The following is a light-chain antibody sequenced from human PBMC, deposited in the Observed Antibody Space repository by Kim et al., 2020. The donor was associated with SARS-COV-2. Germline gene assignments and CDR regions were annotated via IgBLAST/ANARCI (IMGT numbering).Light chain of an antibody. CDR3: AAWDDSLSGRV. J-gene: IGLJ3*02. Sequence: GSRVPSSCVGSSSKFAGTYVYWSQHPPGPAPKRLIYRNNQRPSGVPDRFSGSKSGTSASLAISGLRSEDEADYYCAAWDDSLSGRVFGGGTQLTVL. CDR2: RNN. V-gene: IGLV1-47*01. CDR1: SSKFAGTY.